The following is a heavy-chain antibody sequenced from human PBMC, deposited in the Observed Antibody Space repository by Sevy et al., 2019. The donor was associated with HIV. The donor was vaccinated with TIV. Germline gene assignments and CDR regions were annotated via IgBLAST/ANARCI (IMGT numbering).Heavy chain of an antibody. CDR3: AGAPTVISFDF. D-gene: IGHD4-17*01. J-gene: IGHJ4*02. V-gene: IGHV3-11*01. CDR2: ISSSGTTR. Sequence: GGYLRLSCAGSGFSLSDYYMSWIRQAPGKGLEWVSYISSSGTTRYYADSVRGRFTISKDNAKKSLYLQMNSLRAEYTAIYYSAGAPTVISFDFWGQGVLVTVSS. CDR1: GFSLSDYY.